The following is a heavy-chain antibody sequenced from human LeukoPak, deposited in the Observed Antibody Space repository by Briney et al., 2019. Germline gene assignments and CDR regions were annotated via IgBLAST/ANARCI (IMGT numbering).Heavy chain of an antibody. Sequence: GESLKISCKGSGYSFSSNWIGWVRQMPGKGLEWMGIIYPGDSDPRYSPSFQGQVTFSADKSINTAHLHWSSLKASDTAMYYCATRGGGQMVRGIPDAFDIWGQGTMVTVSS. CDR2: IYPGDSDP. J-gene: IGHJ3*02. CDR3: ATRGGGQMVRGIPDAFDI. V-gene: IGHV5-51*01. D-gene: IGHD3-10*01. CDR1: GYSFSSNW.